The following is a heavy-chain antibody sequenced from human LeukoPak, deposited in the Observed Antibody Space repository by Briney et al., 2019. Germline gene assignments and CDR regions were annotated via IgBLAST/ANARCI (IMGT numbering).Heavy chain of an antibody. J-gene: IGHJ4*02. CDR1: GGSVTSTNY. V-gene: IGHV4-4*02. CDR3: AREGGPYRTLDY. CDR2: VNLQGFT. Sequence: SGTLSLTCGVSGGSVTSTNYWTSVRQPPGKGLEWIGEVNLQGFTNYNPSLMGRVAISVDTFENHISLQLTSVTAADTAVYYCAREGGPYRTLDYTGQGNLVTVSS.